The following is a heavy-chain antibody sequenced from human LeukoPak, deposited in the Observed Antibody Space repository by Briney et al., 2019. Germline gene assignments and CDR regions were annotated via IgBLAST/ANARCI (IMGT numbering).Heavy chain of an antibody. J-gene: IGHJ6*02. Sequence: SETLSLTCTVSGGSISSYYWSWIRQPPGKGLEWIGYIYYSGSTNYNPSLKSRATISVDTSKNQFSLKLSSVTAADTAVYYCARQVRFLEWPYGMDVWGQGTTVTVSS. CDR2: IYYSGST. D-gene: IGHD3-3*01. V-gene: IGHV4-59*01. CDR3: ARQVRFLEWPYGMDV. CDR1: GGSISSYY.